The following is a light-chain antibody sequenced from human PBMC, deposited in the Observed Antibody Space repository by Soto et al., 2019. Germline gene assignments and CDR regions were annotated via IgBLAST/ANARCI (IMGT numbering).Light chain of an antibody. CDR1: SGYSNYK. J-gene: IGLJ2*01. V-gene: IGLV9-49*01. CDR2: VGTGGIVG. CDR3: GADHGSGSNFLVV. Sequence: QSVLTQPPSASASLGASVTLTCTLSSGYSNYKVDWYQQSPGKGPRFVMRVGTGGIVGSKGDGIPDRFSVLGSGLNRYLTIKNIQEEDESDYHCGADHGSGSNFLVVFGGGTKVTVL.